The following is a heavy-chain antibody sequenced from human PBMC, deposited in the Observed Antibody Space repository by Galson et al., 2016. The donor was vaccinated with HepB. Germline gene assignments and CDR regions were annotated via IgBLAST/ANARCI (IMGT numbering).Heavy chain of an antibody. CDR1: GFTFDDYG. CDR3: ALYYYDSSGFVEYFQQ. J-gene: IGHJ1*01. Sequence: SLRLSCAASGFTFDDYGMSWVRQAPGKGLEWVSGINWNGGSTGYADSVKGRFTISRDNAKNSLYLQMNSLRAEDTAVYYCALYYYDSSGFVEYFQQWGQGTRVTVSS. D-gene: IGHD3-22*01. V-gene: IGHV3-20*04. CDR2: INWNGGST.